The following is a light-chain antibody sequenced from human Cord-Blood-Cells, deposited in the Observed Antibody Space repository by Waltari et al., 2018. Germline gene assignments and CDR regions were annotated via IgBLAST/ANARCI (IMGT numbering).Light chain of an antibody. Sequence: DIQMTQSPSTLSASVGDRVTITCRASQRISSWLAWYQQQPGKAPKLLIYDASSLESGVPSRFSGSGSGTEFTLTISSLQPDDFATYYCQQYNRYSWTFGQGNKVEIK. CDR3: QQYNRYSWT. CDR2: DAS. CDR1: QRISSW. J-gene: IGKJ1*01. V-gene: IGKV1-5*01.